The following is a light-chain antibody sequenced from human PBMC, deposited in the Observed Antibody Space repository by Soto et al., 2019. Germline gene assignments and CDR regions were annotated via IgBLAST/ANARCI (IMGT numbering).Light chain of an antibody. CDR2: DVS. Sequence: QSVLTPPASVSGSPGQSITISCTGTGSDIGFYNYVSWYQQHPGKAPKLMIYDVSNRPSGVSNRFSASKSGITASLTISGLQAEDEADYYCSSYTGSSALYVFGTGTKVTVL. CDR1: GSDIGFYNY. J-gene: IGLJ1*01. CDR3: SSYTGSSALYV. V-gene: IGLV2-14*03.